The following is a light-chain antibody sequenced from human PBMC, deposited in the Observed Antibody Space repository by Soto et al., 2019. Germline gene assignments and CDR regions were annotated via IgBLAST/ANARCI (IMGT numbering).Light chain of an antibody. V-gene: IGKV3-15*01. Sequence: EIVMTQSPATLSVSPGERATLSCRASQSVSSNLAWYQQKPGQAPRLLIYGASTRATGIPARFSGSGSGTEFTLTISSLQSEDFAVYYGQQYNNWPSWTFGQGTKVEI. J-gene: IGKJ1*01. CDR2: GAS. CDR1: QSVSSN. CDR3: QQYNNWPSWT.